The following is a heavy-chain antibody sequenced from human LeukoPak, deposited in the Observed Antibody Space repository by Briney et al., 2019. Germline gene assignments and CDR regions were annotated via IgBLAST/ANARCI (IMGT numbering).Heavy chain of an antibody. CDR1: GFTFSSYA. J-gene: IGHJ3*02. CDR3: AKDPVNKVGAMADDAFDI. V-gene: IGHV3-23*01. Sequence: PGGSLRLSCAASGFTFSSYAMSWVRQAPGKGLEWVSAISGSGGSTYYADSVKGRFTISRDNSKNTLYLQMNSLRAEDTAVYYCAKDPVNKVGAMADDAFDIWGQGTMVTVSS. D-gene: IGHD1-26*01. CDR2: ISGSGGST.